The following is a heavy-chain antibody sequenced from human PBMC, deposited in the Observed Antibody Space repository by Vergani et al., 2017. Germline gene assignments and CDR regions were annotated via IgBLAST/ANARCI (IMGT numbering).Heavy chain of an antibody. D-gene: IGHD3-10*01. CDR3: AKDYSYYGSGKGVGNGMDV. CDR1: GFTFSNAW. Sequence: EVQLVESGGGLVKPGGSLRLSCAASGFTFSNAWMSWVRQAPGKGLEWVRRIKSKTDGGTTDYAAPVKGRFTISREDSKNTLYLQMNSLRAEDTAVYYCAKDYSYYGSGKGVGNGMDVWGQGTTVTVSS. V-gene: IGHV3-15*01. J-gene: IGHJ6*02. CDR2: IKSKTDGGTT.